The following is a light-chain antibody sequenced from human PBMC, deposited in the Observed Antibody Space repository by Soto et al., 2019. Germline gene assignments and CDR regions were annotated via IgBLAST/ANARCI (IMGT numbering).Light chain of an antibody. V-gene: IGKV3-11*01. CDR3: QQRSNLLT. CDR1: QSVSSY. Sequence: EIVLTQSPATLSLSPGERATLSCRASQSVSSYLAWYQQKPGQAPRLLIYDASNRATGIPARFSGSGSGTDFTLTISSLEPEDFAVYYCQQRSNLLTFGGGTKVAIK. J-gene: IGKJ4*01. CDR2: DAS.